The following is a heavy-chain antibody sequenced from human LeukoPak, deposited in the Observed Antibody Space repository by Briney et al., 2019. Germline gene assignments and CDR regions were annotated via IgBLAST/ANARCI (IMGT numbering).Heavy chain of an antibody. CDR2: ISGGGGST. V-gene: IGHV3-23*01. D-gene: IGHD5-18*01. CDR1: GFTFSSYA. Sequence: GGSLRLSCAASGFTFSSYAMSWVRQAPGKGLEWVSAISGGGGSTYYADSVKGRFTISRDNSKNTLYLQMNSLRAEDTAVYYCAKDGHGYSLGNYWGQGTLVTVSS. J-gene: IGHJ4*02. CDR3: AKDGHGYSLGNY.